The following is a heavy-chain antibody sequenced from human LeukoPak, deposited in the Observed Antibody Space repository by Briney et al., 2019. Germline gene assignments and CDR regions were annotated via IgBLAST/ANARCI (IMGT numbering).Heavy chain of an antibody. Sequence: PGGSLRLSCAASGFTVSSNYMSWVRQAPGKGLEWVSVIYSGGSTYYADSVKGRFTISRDNSKNTLYLQMNSLRAEDTAVYYCARVSTTVNVLDYWGQGTLVTVSP. D-gene: IGHD2/OR15-2a*01. CDR3: ARVSTTVNVLDY. CDR2: IYSGGST. CDR1: GFTVSSNY. V-gene: IGHV3-53*01. J-gene: IGHJ4*02.